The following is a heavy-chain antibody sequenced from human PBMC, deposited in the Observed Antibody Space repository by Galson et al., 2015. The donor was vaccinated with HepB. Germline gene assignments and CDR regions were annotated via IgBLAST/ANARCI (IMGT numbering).Heavy chain of an antibody. V-gene: IGHV3-49*04. CDR3: TSVPVRRLDGLYYFDY. CDR1: GFTFGDYA. J-gene: IGHJ4*02. Sequence: SLRLSCAASGFTFGDYAMSWVRQAPGKGLEWVGFIRSKAYGGTTEYAASVKGRFTISRDDSKSIAYLQMNSLKTEDTAVYYCTSVPVRRLDGLYYFDYWGQGTLVTVSS. CDR2: IRSKAYGGTT. D-gene: IGHD4-17*01.